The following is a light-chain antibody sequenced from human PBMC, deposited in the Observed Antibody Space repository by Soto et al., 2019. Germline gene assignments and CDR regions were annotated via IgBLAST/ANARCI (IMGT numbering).Light chain of an antibody. J-gene: IGLJ1*01. CDR3: QSYDSTLSARYV. CDR1: SSKIGAGYD. CDR2: GNI. Sequence: QSVLTQPPSVSGAQGQRVTISCTGSSSKIGAGYDVHWYQQRPGTAPKLLIFGNINRPSGVPDRFSGSKSGTSASLAITGLQAEDEGDYYCQSYDSTLSARYVFGTGTNVTVL. V-gene: IGLV1-40*01.